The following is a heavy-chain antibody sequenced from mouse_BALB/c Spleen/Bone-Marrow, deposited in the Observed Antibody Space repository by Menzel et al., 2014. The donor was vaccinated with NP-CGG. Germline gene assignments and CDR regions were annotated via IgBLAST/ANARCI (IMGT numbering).Heavy chain of an antibody. D-gene: IGHD2-1*01. J-gene: IGHJ4*01. Sequence: VQLQQSGPDLVKPSQPLSLTCTVTGYSITSGYSWHWIRQFPGNKLEWMGYIRYSGSTNYNPSLKSRISITRDTSKNHFFLQLNSVTTEDTATYYCARRGDYYGNYADYWGQGTSVTVSS. CDR1: GYSITSGYS. CDR2: IRYSGST. V-gene: IGHV3-1*02. CDR3: ARRGDYYGNYADY.